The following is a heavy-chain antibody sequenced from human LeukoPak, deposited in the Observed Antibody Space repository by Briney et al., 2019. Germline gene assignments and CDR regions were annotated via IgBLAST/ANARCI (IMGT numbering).Heavy chain of an antibody. CDR1: GFPFANTW. Sequence: GGSLRLSCAASGFPFANTWMHWVRQAPGKGLVWVSLIDNDGRTTHYADSVKGRFTISGDNAKNTVYLQMNSLRAEDTAVYYCAIGGTYGSGSWGQGTLVTVSS. CDR3: AIGGTYGSGS. V-gene: IGHV3-74*01. CDR2: IDNDGRTT. D-gene: IGHD3-10*01. J-gene: IGHJ4*02.